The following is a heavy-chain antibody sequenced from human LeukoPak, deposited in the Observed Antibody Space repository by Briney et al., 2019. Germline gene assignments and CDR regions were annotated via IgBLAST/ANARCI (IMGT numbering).Heavy chain of an antibody. CDR3: AKGAAGTLVGHYFDS. CDR1: GFTFSSYW. V-gene: IGHV3-74*01. J-gene: IGHJ4*02. Sequence: GGSLGLSCAASGFTFSSYWMHWVRQAPGKGLVWVSRINSDGSSTSYADSVKGRFTISRDNAKNTLYVQMNSLGAEDTAVYYCAKGAAGTLVGHYFDSWGQGTLVTVSS. D-gene: IGHD2-21*01. CDR2: INSDGSST.